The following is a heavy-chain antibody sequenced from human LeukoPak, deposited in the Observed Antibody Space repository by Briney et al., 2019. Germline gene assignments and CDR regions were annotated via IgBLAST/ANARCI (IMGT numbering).Heavy chain of an antibody. D-gene: IGHD3-10*02. Sequence: GGSLRLSCVASGYTFSPYWMSWVRQTPGKGLEWVASISNGGSATYYVDSVRGRFTISRDDAKNSLFLQMNGLRADDTAVYYCTRENYVPDSWGQGALVTVSS. CDR3: TRENYVPDS. J-gene: IGHJ4*02. CDR1: GYTFSPYW. V-gene: IGHV3-7*03. CDR2: ISNGGSAT.